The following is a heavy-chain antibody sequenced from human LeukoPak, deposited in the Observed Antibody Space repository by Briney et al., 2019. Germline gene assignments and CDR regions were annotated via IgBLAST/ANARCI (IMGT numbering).Heavy chain of an antibody. D-gene: IGHD2-21*02. CDR3: TRDIGDFVSDF. Sequence: SETLSLTCTVSGGSIRSSYYYWGWIRQPPGKGLEWIGSIYDSGSTYYNPSLQSRVTISAVTSKNQFALDLRSVTAADTAVYYCTRDIGDFVSDFWGQGTLVTVSS. V-gene: IGHV4-39*02. CDR2: IYDSGST. CDR1: GGSIRSSYYY. J-gene: IGHJ4*02.